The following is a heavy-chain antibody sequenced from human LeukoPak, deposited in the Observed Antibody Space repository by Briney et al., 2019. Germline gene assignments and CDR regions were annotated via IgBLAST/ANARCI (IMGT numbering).Heavy chain of an antibody. V-gene: IGHV3-30-3*01. J-gene: IGHJ4*02. Sequence: GGSLRLSCAASRLPFSSYAMHWVRQPPGKGLEWVAVIPYDGNNKYYADSVRGRFTISRDNSKNTLYLQMNSLRPEDTAVYYCASSRFDWLPYFEYWGQGTLVTVSS. CDR3: ASSRFDWLPYFEY. CDR1: RLPFSSYA. CDR2: IPYDGNNK. D-gene: IGHD3-9*01.